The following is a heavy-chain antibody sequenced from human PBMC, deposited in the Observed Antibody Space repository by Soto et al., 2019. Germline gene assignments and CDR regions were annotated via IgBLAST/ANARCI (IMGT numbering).Heavy chain of an antibody. V-gene: IGHV4-34*01. CDR2: INHSGST. CDR1: GGSFSGYY. D-gene: IGHD6-13*01. Sequence: LSLTCAVYGGSFSGYYWSWIRQHPGKGLEWIGEINHSGSTNYNPSLKSRVTISVDTSKNQFSLKLSSVTAADTAVYYCASIIAAAGTYYYSGMDARGQGTTVPVS. CDR3: ASIIAAAGTYYYSGMDA. J-gene: IGHJ6*02.